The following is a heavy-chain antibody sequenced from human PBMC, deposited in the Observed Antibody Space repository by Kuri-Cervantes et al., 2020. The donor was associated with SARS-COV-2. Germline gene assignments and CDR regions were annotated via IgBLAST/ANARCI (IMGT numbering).Heavy chain of an antibody. CDR2: INPSGGST. J-gene: IGHJ3*02. Sequence: ASVKVSCKASGYTFTVYGVTWVRQATGQGLEWMGIINPSGGSTSYAQKFQGRVTMTRDTSTSTVYMELSSLRSEDTAVYYCARGAPIVVVPAAKGDDAFDIWGQGTMVTVSS. CDR1: GYTFTVYG. V-gene: IGHV1-46*01. D-gene: IGHD2-2*01. CDR3: ARGAPIVVVPAAKGDDAFDI.